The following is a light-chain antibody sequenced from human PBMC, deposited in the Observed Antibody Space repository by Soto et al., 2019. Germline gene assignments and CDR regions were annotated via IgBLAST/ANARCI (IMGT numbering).Light chain of an antibody. CDR1: SSDVGGYNY. CDR3: SSYTSSRFYV. J-gene: IGLJ1*01. CDR2: DVS. Sequence: QSALTQPASVSGSPGQSITISCTGTSSDVGGYNYVSRYQQHPGKAPKLMIYDVSNRPSGVSNRFSGSKSGNTASLTISGLQAEDEADYYCSSYTSSRFYVFGTGTKLTVL. V-gene: IGLV2-14*01.